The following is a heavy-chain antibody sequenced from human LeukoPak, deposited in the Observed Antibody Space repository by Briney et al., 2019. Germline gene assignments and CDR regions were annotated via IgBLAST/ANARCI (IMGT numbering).Heavy chain of an antibody. CDR3: ARRPIYCGSDCYDGSRGWFDP. CDR1: GYSFTSYW. J-gene: IGHJ5*02. CDR2: IYPGDSDT. Sequence: GESLKISCKGSGYSFTSYWIGWVRQMPGKGLEWMGIIYPGDSDTRYSPSFQGQVTISADKSISTAYLQWSSLKASDTAMYYCARRPIYCGSDCYDGSRGWFDPWGQGTLVTVSS. V-gene: IGHV5-51*01. D-gene: IGHD2-21*02.